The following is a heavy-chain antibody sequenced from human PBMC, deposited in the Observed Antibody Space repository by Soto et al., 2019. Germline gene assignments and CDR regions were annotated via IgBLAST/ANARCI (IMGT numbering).Heavy chain of an antibody. CDR1: GYRFSNYW. J-gene: IGHJ4*02. Sequence: PGESLKISCKGSGYRFSNYWVAWVRQLPGKGLEWMGIINPSDSDTRYSPSFQGQVTISADKSISTAYLQWNSLKASDTAMYYCARQLDILTGYYYWGQGTLVTVSS. V-gene: IGHV5-51*01. CDR2: INPSDSDT. D-gene: IGHD3-9*01. CDR3: ARQLDILTGYYY.